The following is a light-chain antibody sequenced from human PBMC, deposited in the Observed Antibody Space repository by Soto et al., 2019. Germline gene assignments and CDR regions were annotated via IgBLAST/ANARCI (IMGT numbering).Light chain of an antibody. CDR1: QSVSSY. CDR3: QQRSNWRWT. Sequence: EIVMTQSPVTLSVSPGERATLSCRASQSVSSYLAWYQQKPGQAPRLLIYDASNRATGIPARFSGSGSGTDFTLAISSLEPEDFAVYYCQQRSNWRWTFGQGTKVDIK. CDR2: DAS. J-gene: IGKJ1*01. V-gene: IGKV3-11*01.